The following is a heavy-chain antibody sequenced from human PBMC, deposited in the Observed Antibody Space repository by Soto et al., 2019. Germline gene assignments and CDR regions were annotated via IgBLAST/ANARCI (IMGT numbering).Heavy chain of an antibody. J-gene: IGHJ6*02. CDR2: IYYSGST. CDR3: ARDRSNYGDFRDYGMDV. D-gene: IGHD4-17*01. CDR1: GGSISSYY. Sequence: SETLSLTCTVSGGSISSYYWSWIRQPPGKGLEWIGYIYYSGSTNYNPSLKSRVTISVDTSKNQFSLKLSSVTAADTAVYYCARDRSNYGDFRDYGMDVWGQGTTVTVSS. V-gene: IGHV4-59*01.